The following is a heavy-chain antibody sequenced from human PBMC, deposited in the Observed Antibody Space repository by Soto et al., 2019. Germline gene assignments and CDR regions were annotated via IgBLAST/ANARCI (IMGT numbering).Heavy chain of an antibody. Sequence: GGSLRLSCAASGFTFSSYAMSWVRQAPGKGLEWVSAISGSGGSTYYADSVKGRFTISRDNSKNTLYLQMNSLRAEDTAVYYCANSPVYYYDSSGYYYTYWGQGTLVTVSS. CDR1: GFTFSSYA. CDR3: ANSPVYYYDSSGYYYTY. J-gene: IGHJ4*02. CDR2: ISGSGGST. D-gene: IGHD3-22*01. V-gene: IGHV3-23*01.